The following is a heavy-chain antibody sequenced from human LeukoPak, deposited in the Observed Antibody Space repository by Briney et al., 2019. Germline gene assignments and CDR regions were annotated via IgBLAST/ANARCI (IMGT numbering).Heavy chain of an antibody. J-gene: IGHJ4*02. V-gene: IGHV3-7*01. CDR1: GFTFGTYS. CDR2: MKEDESEA. CDR3: AREGSGYYLDF. D-gene: IGHD3-22*01. Sequence: GESLRLSCAASGFTFGTYSMSWVRQAPGKGLEWVASMKEDESEAYFVGSAKGRFTISRDNAKNSLFLHMLTLRPEDTAVYYCAREGSGYYLDFWGQGTLVTVSS.